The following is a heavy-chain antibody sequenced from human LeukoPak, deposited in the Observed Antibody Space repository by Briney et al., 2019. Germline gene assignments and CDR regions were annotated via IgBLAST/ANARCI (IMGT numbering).Heavy chain of an antibody. V-gene: IGHV4-61*01. J-gene: IGHJ5*02. CDR2: IYYSGST. CDR3: ARELPSDCSSTSCYGWFDP. Sequence: SETLSLTCTVSGVSVSSGSYYWSWIRQPPGKGLEWIGYIYYSGSTNYNLSLKSRVTISVDTSKNQFSLKLSSVTAADTAVYYCARELPSDCSSTSCYGWFDPWGQGTLVTVSS. CDR1: GVSVSSGSYY. D-gene: IGHD2-2*01.